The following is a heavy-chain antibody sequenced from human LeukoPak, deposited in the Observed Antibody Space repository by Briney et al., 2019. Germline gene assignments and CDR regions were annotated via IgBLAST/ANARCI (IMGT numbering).Heavy chain of an antibody. CDR3: VSHDFWSGYDI. D-gene: IGHD3-3*01. Sequence: SETLSLTCAVYGGSFSGYYWSWMRQPPGKGLEWIGEINHSGSTNYNPSLKSRVTISVDTSKNQFSLKLSSVTAADTAVYYCVSHDFWSGYDIWGQGTMVAVSS. CDR1: GGSFSGYY. V-gene: IGHV4-34*01. CDR2: INHSGST. J-gene: IGHJ3*02.